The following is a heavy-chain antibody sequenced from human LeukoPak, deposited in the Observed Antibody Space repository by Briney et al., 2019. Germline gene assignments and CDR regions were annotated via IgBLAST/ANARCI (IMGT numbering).Heavy chain of an antibody. CDR2: ISYDGSDE. D-gene: IGHD6-13*01. Sequence: PGGSLRLSCAASGITFSSYGMHWVRQAPGKGLEWVTVISYDGSDEYFADSVKGRFTISRDNSKNTLYLQMSSLRAEDTAVYYCAKEEAADGDAFDIWGQGTMVTVSS. CDR1: GITFSSYG. V-gene: IGHV3-30*18. J-gene: IGHJ3*02. CDR3: AKEEAADGDAFDI.